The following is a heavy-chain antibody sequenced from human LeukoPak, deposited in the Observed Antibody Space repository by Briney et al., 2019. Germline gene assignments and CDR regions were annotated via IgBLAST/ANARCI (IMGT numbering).Heavy chain of an antibody. Sequence: SETLSLTCAVYGGSFSGYYWSWLRQPPGKGLEWIGEINHSGSTNYNPSLKSRVTISVDTSKNQFSLKLSSVTAADTAVYYCARTAPSIVGFWSGYYSGSKEPYYYYYMDVWGKGTTVTVSS. CDR1: GGSFSGYY. CDR3: ARTAPSIVGFWSGYYSGSKEPYYYYYMDV. J-gene: IGHJ6*03. CDR2: INHSGST. D-gene: IGHD3-3*01. V-gene: IGHV4-34*01.